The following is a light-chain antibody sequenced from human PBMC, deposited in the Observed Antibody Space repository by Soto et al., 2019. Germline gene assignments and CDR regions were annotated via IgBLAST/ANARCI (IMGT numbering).Light chain of an antibody. J-gene: IGKJ4*01. V-gene: IGKV3-11*01. CDR1: QSVSSY. CDR3: QQRSNWPRVT. CDR2: DAS. Sequence: IVFTQSPTTPSLSPGERATLSCRASQSVSSYLAWYQQKPGQAPRLLIYDASNRATGIPARFSGSGSGTDFTLTISSLEPEDFAVYYCQQRSNWPRVTFGGGTKVDIK.